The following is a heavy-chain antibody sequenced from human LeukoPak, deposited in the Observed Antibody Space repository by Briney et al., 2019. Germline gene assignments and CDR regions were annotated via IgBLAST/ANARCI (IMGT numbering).Heavy chain of an antibody. Sequence: GGSLRLSCVAPGFIFSSYEINWVRQAPGKGLEWVSYISSNGYTKNYADSVKGRFTVSRDNAKNSLYLQMNSLRVEDTAIYYCVSPPYYFDSGNYYGGYWGQGTLVTVSS. V-gene: IGHV3-48*03. CDR2: ISSNGYTK. CDR3: VSPPYYFDSGNYYGGY. J-gene: IGHJ4*02. D-gene: IGHD3-22*01. CDR1: GFIFSSYE.